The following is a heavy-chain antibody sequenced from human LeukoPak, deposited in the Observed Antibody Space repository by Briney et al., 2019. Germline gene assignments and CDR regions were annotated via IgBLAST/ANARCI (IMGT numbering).Heavy chain of an antibody. V-gene: IGHV3-53*01. CDR1: EFVVSSNS. Sequence: PGGSLRLSCAASEFVVSSNSMSWVRQAPGKGLEWVSIIYSGGSTYYADSVKGRFTISRDNSKNTLSLQMNSLGAEDTAVYYCAKDRRYSSSSGYYYMDVWGKGTTVTVSS. CDR3: AKDRRYSSSSGYYYMDV. J-gene: IGHJ6*03. CDR2: IYSGGST. D-gene: IGHD6-6*01.